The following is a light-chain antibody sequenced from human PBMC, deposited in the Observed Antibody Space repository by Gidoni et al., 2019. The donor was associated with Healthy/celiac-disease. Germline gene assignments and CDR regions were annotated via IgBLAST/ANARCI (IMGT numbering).Light chain of an antibody. V-gene: IGKV2-28*01. Sequence: DIVMTQSPLSLPVTPGEPASTSCRSSQSLLHSNGYNYLDWYRQKPGQSPQLLIYLGSNRASGVPDRFSGSGSGTDFTLKISRVEAEDVGVYYCMQALQTPWTFXXXTKVEIK. J-gene: IGKJ1*01. CDR1: QSLLHSNGYNY. CDR2: LGS. CDR3: MQALQTPWT.